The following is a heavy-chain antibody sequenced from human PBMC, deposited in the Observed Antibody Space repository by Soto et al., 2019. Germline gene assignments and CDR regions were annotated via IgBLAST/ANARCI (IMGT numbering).Heavy chain of an antibody. J-gene: IGHJ6*02. V-gene: IGHV5-51*01. CDR1: GYSFTSYW. D-gene: IGHD2-2*01. Sequence: PGESLKISCKGSGYSFTSYWIGWVRQMPGKGLEWMGIIYPGDSDTRYSPSFQGQVTISADKSISTAYLQWSSLKASDTTMYYCARHAGYCSSTSCPYYYYGMDVWGQGTTVTVSS. CDR3: ARHAGYCSSTSCPYYYYGMDV. CDR2: IYPGDSDT.